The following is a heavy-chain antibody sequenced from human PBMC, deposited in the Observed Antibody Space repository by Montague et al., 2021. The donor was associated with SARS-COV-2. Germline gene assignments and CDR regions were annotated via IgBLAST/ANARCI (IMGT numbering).Heavy chain of an antibody. CDR1: GGSISGYY. CDR3: ARLLRSCTNGVCRTYYYYAMDV. D-gene: IGHD2-8*01. Sequence: SETLSLTCTVSGGSISGYYWSWIRQPPGKGLEWIGYIYYSGSTKXNPFRGSRVTVPVDRSKNQVSLKLSSVTAADTAVYYCARLLRSCTNGVCRTYYYYAMDVWGQGTTVTVSS. CDR2: IYYSGST. J-gene: IGHJ6*02. V-gene: IGHV4-59*01.